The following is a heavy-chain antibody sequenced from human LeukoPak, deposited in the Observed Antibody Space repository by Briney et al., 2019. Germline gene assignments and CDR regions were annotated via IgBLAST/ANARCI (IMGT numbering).Heavy chain of an antibody. D-gene: IGHD3-10*01. CDR3: ARRVFPDYFDY. J-gene: IGHJ4*02. CDR2: IYQSGST. V-gene: IGHV4-38-2*01. Sequence: SETLSLTCAVSGYSIGSGYYWGWIRQPPGKGLEWIGTIYQSGSTNYNPSLKSRVTISVDTSKNQFSLNLSSVTAADTAVYYCARRVFPDYFDYWGQGTLATVSS. CDR1: GYSIGSGYY.